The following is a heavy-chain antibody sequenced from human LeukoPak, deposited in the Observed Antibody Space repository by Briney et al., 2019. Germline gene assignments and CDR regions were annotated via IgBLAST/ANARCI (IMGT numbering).Heavy chain of an antibody. D-gene: IGHD3-22*01. V-gene: IGHV3-23*01. CDR3: AKVPHITMIVVVITGYFDY. CDR2: ISGSGGST. Sequence: PGGSLRLSCAASGFTFSSYAMSWVRQAPGKGLEWVSAISGSGGSTYYADSVKGQFTISRDNSKNTLYLQMNSLRAEDTAVYYCAKVPHITMIVVVITGYFDYWGQGTLVTVSS. CDR1: GFTFSSYA. J-gene: IGHJ4*02.